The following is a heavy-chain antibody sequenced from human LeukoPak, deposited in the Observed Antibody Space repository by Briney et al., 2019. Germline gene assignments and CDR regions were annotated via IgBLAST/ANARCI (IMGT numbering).Heavy chain of an antibody. Sequence: GGSLRLSCAASGFTFSYAWMSCVRQAPGKGLEWVGRIKSKTDGGTTDYAAPVKGRFTISRDDSKNMVYLQMNSLRAEDTAVYYCARERNYYDTSGRYYSNTDLQYWGQGTLVTVSS. D-gene: IGHD3-22*01. CDR1: GFTFSYAW. V-gene: IGHV3-15*01. J-gene: IGHJ4*02. CDR2: IKSKTDGGTT. CDR3: ARERNYYDTSGRYYSNTDLQY.